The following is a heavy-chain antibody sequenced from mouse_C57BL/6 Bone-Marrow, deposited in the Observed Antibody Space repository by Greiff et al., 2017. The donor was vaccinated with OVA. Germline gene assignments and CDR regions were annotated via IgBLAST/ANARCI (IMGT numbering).Heavy chain of an antibody. V-gene: IGHV1-18*01. Sequence: EVQLQQSGPELVKPGASVKIPCKASGYTFTDYNMDWVKQSHGKSLEWIGDINPNNGGTIYNQKFKGKATLTVDKSSSTAYMELRSLTSEDTAVYYCARHYGYERFAYWGQGTLVTVSA. J-gene: IGHJ3*01. CDR2: INPNNGGT. CDR3: ARHYGYERFAY. CDR1: GYTFTDYN. D-gene: IGHD2-2*01.